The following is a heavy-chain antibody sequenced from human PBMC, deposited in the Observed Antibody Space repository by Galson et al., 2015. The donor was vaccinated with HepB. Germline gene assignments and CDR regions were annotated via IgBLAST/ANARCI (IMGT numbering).Heavy chain of an antibody. CDR1: GYTFTRYY. Sequence: SVKVSCKASGYTFTRYYIHWVRQAPGQGLEWMGIINPSGGSTSYAQKFQGRVTMTRDTSTSTVYMELSSLRSEDTAVYYCARDQRLRWSYFDYWGQGTLVTVSS. CDR3: ARDQRLRWSYFDY. J-gene: IGHJ4*02. D-gene: IGHD4-23*01. CDR2: INPSGGST. V-gene: IGHV1-46*01.